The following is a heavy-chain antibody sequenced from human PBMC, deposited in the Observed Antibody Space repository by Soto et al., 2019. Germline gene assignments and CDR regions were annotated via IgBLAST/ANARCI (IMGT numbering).Heavy chain of an antibody. CDR3: ARDQGITSFGMYSLYSPAMHA. V-gene: IGHV1-3*01. D-gene: IGHD3-10*01. CDR1: GYTFTNYA. J-gene: IGHJ6*01. Sequence: ASVKVSCTASGYTFTNYAMHWVRQAPGQRLEWMGWINAGNGNTKYSQKFQGRVTITRDTSASTAYMELSSLRSDDTAVYYCARDQGITSFGMYSLYSPAMHACGQAATLTV. CDR2: INAGNGNT.